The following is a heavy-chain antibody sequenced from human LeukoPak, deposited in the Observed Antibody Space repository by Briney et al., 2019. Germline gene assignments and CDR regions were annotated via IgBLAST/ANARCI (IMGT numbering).Heavy chain of an antibody. D-gene: IGHD1-14*01. CDR3: ARGVEPLAANTLAY. CDR1: GFTVITND. Sequence: PGGSLRLSCAASGFTVITNDMTWVRRAPGKGLEWVSVLYSDGNTKYADSVQGRFIISRDNSKNTLYLEMNSLSPDDTAVYYCARGVEPLAANTLAYWGQGTLATVSS. J-gene: IGHJ4*02. V-gene: IGHV3-53*01. CDR2: LYSDGNT.